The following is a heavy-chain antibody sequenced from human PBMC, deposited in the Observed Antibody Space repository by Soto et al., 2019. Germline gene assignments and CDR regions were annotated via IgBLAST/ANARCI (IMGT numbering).Heavy chain of an antibody. CDR2: IWYDGSNK. D-gene: IGHD5-18*01. V-gene: IGHV3-33*01. CDR3: AREDTPMDFDY. J-gene: IGHJ4*02. Sequence: GGSLRLSCAASGFTFSSYGMHWVRQAPGKGLEWVAVIWYDGSNKYYADSVKGRFTISRDNSKNTLYLQMNSLRAEDTAVYYCAREDTPMDFDYWGQGTLVTVAS. CDR1: GFTFSSYG.